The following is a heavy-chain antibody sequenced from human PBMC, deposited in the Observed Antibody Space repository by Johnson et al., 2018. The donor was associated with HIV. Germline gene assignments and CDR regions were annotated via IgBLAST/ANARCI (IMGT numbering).Heavy chain of an antibody. Sequence: VQLVESGGHVVRPGGSLRLSCAASGFTFSSYWMHWFRQAPGNGLVWVSHINSEGSSTTYADSVKGRFTISRDNAKNSLYLQMNSLRAVDTAVYYCAKGGYYTIWVEDAAFDIWGQGTMVTVSS. J-gene: IGHJ3*02. D-gene: IGHD3-10*01. CDR1: GFTFSSYW. V-gene: IGHV3-74*02. CDR3: AKGGYYTIWVEDAAFDI. CDR2: INSEGSST.